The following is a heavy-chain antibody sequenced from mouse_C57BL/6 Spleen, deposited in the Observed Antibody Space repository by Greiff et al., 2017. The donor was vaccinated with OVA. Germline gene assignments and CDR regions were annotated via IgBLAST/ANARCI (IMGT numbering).Heavy chain of an antibody. Sequence: QVQLQQPGAELVKPGASVKVSCKASGYTFTSYWMHWVKQRPGQGLEWIGSIHPSDSDTNYNQKFKGKATLTVDKSSSTAYMQLSSLTSDDSAVYYCAMWVTTVVVDYWGQGTTLTVSS. J-gene: IGHJ2*01. CDR2: IHPSDSDT. CDR3: AMWVTTVVVDY. D-gene: IGHD1-1*01. CDR1: GYTFTSYW. V-gene: IGHV1-74*01.